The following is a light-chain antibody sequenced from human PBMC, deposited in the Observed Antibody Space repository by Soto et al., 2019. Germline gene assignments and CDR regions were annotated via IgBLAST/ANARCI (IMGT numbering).Light chain of an antibody. J-gene: IGKJ3*01. Sequence: DIQMTQSPSSVSASIGDRVTITCRASQIIGSWLAWYQQKPVNAPTLLIYAASSLQSGVPSRFSGSGSGTEFPLTITILQAEDSATYYCQHANSFPFTFGPWTKVDI. CDR3: QHANSFPFT. CDR1: QIIGSW. CDR2: AAS. V-gene: IGKV1-12*02.